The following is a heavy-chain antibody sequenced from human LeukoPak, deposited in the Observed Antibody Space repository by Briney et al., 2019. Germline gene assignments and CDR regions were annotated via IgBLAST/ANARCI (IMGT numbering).Heavy chain of an antibody. Sequence: PSETLSLTCTVSGGSISSYYWSWIRQPPGKGLEWIGYIYYSGSTSYNPSLKSRVTISVDTSKNQFSLKLSSVTAADTAVYYCARYGIVGVTLDIWGQGTMVTVSS. CDR2: IYYSGST. CDR1: GGSISSYY. J-gene: IGHJ3*02. V-gene: IGHV4-59*01. CDR3: ARYGIVGVTLDI. D-gene: IGHD1-26*01.